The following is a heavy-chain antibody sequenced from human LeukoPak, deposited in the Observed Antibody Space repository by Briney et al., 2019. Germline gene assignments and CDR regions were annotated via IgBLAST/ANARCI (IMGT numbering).Heavy chain of an antibody. J-gene: IGHJ4*02. CDR2: IWYDGSNK. V-gene: IGHV3-30*02. CDR1: GFTFSSYG. D-gene: IGHD5-24*01. Sequence: GGSLRLSCAASGFTFSSYGMHWVRQAPGKGLEWVAVIWYDGSNKYYADSVKGRFTISRDNSKNTLYLQMNSLRPEDTAVYYCAKGGGEMATTPDYWGQGTLVTVSS. CDR3: AKGGGEMATTPDY.